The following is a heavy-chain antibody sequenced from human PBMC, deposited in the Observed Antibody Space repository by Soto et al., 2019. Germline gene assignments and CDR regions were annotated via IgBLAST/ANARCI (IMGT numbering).Heavy chain of an antibody. CDR2: VYYLGST. Sequence: SETLSLTCTVSGGSMSEYFWSWIRQSPGKGLEWIGYVYYLGSTDYNPSLKSRVTISADTSKRQFSLKLSSVTVADTAVYYCARDGYDGSGSPYPAYWGPGAQVTVSS. J-gene: IGHJ4*02. V-gene: IGHV4-59*01. CDR1: GGSMSEYF. CDR3: ARDGYDGSGSPYPAY. D-gene: IGHD3-10*01.